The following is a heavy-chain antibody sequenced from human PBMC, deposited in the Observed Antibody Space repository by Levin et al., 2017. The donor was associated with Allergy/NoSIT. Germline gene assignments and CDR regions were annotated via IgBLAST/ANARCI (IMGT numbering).Heavy chain of an antibody. V-gene: IGHV3-23*01. J-gene: IGHJ4*02. D-gene: IGHD1-1*01. CDR3: AKGGRYDDALDY. CDR1: GFTFNRNA. Sequence: GESLKISCVASGFTFNRNAMSWVRQAPGKGLEWVSTIGDSGGATYYADSVKGRFTISRDNSKNTVFLQMNNLRVEDTAVYYCAKGGRYDDALDYWGQGTLVTVSS. CDR2: IGDSGGAT.